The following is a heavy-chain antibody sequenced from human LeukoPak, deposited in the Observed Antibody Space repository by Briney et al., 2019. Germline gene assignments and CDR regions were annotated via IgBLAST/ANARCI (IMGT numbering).Heavy chain of an antibody. CDR2: INPNSGGT. CDR3: ARVYYDSSSGAFDI. Sequence: ASVKVSCKASGGTFSSYAISWVRQAPGQGLEWMGWINPNSGGTNYAQKLQGRVTMTTDTSTSTAYMELRSLRSDDTAVYYCARVYYDSSSGAFDIWGQGTMVTVSS. V-gene: IGHV1-18*01. CDR1: GGTFSSYA. J-gene: IGHJ3*02. D-gene: IGHD3-22*01.